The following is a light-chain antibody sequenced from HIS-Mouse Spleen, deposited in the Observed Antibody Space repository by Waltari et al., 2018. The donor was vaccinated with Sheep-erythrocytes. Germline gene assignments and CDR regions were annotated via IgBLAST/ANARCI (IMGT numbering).Light chain of an antibody. Sequence: DIVMTQSPDSLAVFLGERATMNCKSSQSVLYSSNNKNYLAWYQQKPGQPPKLLIYWASTRESGVPDRFSGSGSGTDFTLTISSLQAEDVAVYYCQQYYSTPPTFGQGTKVEIK. CDR2: WAS. J-gene: IGKJ1*01. CDR1: QSVLYSSNNKNY. V-gene: IGKV4-1*01. CDR3: QQYYSTPPT.